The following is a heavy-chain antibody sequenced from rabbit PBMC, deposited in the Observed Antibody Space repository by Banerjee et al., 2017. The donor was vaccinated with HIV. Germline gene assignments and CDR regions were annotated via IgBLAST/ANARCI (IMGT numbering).Heavy chain of an antibody. CDR1: GFDFSSYY. CDR2: IDPVFGST. CDR3: ARDAGGDGYSNDL. V-gene: IGHV1S7*01. D-gene: IGHD7-1*01. J-gene: IGHJ6*01. Sequence: QLKESGGGLVQPGGSLKLSCKASGFDFSSYYMSWVRQAPGKGLEWIGYIDPVFGSTYYASWVNGRFTISSHNAQNTLYLQLNSLTAADTATYFCARDAGGDGYSNDLWGPGTLVTVS.